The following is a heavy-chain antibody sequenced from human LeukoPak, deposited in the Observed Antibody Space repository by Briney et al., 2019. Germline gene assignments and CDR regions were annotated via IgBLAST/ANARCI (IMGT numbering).Heavy chain of an antibody. CDR3: ARDPDIVVVLAAG. V-gene: IGHV4-38-2*02. D-gene: IGHD2-2*01. CDR2: IYHSGST. Sequence: SETLSLTCTVSGYSISRGYYWGWIRQPPGKRLEWIGSIYHSGSTYYNPSLKSRVTISVDTSKNQFSLKLSSVTAADTAVYYCARDPDIVVVLAAGWGQGTLVTVSS. CDR1: GYSISRGYY. J-gene: IGHJ4*02.